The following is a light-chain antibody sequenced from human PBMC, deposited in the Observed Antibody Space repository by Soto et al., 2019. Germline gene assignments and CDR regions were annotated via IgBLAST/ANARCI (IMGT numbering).Light chain of an antibody. J-gene: IGLJ3*02. CDR3: QSYDSSLSGSV. CDR2: GNN. Sequence: QSVLTQPPSVSGAPGQRVTISCTGSSSNIGAGYDVHWYQHLPGTAPKLLIYGNNNRPSGVPDRFSGSKSGTSASLAITGLQDDDEADYYCQSYDSSLSGSVFGGGTKLTVL. CDR1: SSNIGAGYD. V-gene: IGLV1-40*01.